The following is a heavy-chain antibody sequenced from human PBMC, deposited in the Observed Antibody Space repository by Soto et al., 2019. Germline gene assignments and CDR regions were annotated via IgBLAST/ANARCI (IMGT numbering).Heavy chain of an antibody. V-gene: IGHV3-48*02. CDR3: AREGWPLLQTGMDV. Sequence: PGWSLRLSCASSGFTFISYSMNWVRQAPGKGLEWVSYISSSNRTINYADSVKGRFIISRDNAKNSLYLQMHSLRDEDTAVYYCAREGWPLLQTGMDVWGQGTTVTVSS. CDR1: GFTFISYS. J-gene: IGHJ6*02. CDR2: ISSSNRTI. D-gene: IGHD2-15*01.